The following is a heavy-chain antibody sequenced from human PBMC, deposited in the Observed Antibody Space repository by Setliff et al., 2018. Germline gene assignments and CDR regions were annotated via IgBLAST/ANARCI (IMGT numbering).Heavy chain of an antibody. Sequence: GGSLRLSCAASGFTFSSYAMSWVRQAPGKGLEWVAVIWYDGSNKYYVDSVKGRFTISRDNAKNSLYLQMNSLRAEDTAVYYCARNGDVDTGFLGYYYYYYMDVWGEGTTVTVSS. D-gene: IGHD5-18*01. CDR2: IWYDGSNK. V-gene: IGHV3-33*08. CDR1: GFTFSSYA. CDR3: ARNGDVDTGFLGYYYYYYMDV. J-gene: IGHJ6*03.